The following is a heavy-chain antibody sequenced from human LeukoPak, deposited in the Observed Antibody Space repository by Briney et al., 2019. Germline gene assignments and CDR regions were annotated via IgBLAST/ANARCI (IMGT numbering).Heavy chain of an antibody. J-gene: IGHJ6*02. Sequence: SETLSLTCTVSGGSTSSYYWSWIRQPPGKGLEWIGYIYYSGSTNYNPSLKSRVTISVDTSKNQFSLKLSSVTAADTAVYYCARSGIAAAGTDYYYGMDVWGQGTTVTVSS. CDR3: ARSGIAAAGTDYYYGMDV. CDR1: GGSTSSYY. CDR2: IYYSGST. V-gene: IGHV4-59*08. D-gene: IGHD6-13*01.